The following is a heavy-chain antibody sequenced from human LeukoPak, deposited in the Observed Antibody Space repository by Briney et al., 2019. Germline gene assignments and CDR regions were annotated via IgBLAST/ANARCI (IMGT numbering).Heavy chain of an antibody. CDR2: ISAYNGNT. CDR3: AREMVERGYYYYYMDV. J-gene: IGHJ6*03. D-gene: IGHD1-1*01. CDR1: GYTFTSYG. Sequence: ASVTVSCTASGYTFTSYGISWVRQAPGQGLEWMGWISAYNGNTNYAQKLQGRVTMTTDTSTSTAYMELRSLRSDDTAVYYCAREMVERGYYYYYMDVWGKGTTVTVSS. V-gene: IGHV1-18*01.